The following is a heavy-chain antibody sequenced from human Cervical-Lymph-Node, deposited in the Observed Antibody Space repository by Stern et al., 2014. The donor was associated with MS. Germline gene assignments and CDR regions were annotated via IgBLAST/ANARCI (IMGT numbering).Heavy chain of an antibody. D-gene: IGHD1-7*01. Sequence: QLVQSGGGVVQPGRSLRLSCVASGFTFSNYGMHWVRQAPGKGLEWLAVIWYDGNKKYYADSVKGRFTISRDNSKNTLFLQMSSLTAEDTALYYCARGNWNYEGMGYWGQGTLVTVSS. CDR2: IWYDGNKK. J-gene: IGHJ4*02. V-gene: IGHV3-33*01. CDR1: GFTFSNYG. CDR3: ARGNWNYEGMGY.